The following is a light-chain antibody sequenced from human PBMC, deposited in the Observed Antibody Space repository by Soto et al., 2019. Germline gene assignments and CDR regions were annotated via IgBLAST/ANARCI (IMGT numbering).Light chain of an antibody. CDR2: DAS. J-gene: IGKJ5*01. CDR3: QQRSNWPIT. V-gene: IGKV3-11*01. Sequence: VLTQSTAHLSLSPGQRATXXXXASQSVSSYLAWYQQKPGQAPRLLIYDASNRATGIPARFSGSGSGTDFTLTISSLEPEDFAVYYCQQRSNWPITFGQGTGLEI. CDR1: QSVSSY.